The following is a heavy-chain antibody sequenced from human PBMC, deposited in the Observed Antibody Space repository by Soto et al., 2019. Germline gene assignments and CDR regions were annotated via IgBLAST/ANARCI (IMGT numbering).Heavy chain of an antibody. D-gene: IGHD3-3*01. CDR2: ISSSSSTI. V-gene: IGHV3-48*02. CDR1: GFTFSSYS. J-gene: IGHJ6*02. CDR3: ARVGRGRITIFGVPGFGMDV. Sequence: GGSLRLSCAASGFTFSSYSMNWVRQAPGKGLEWVSYISSSSSTIYYADSVKGRFTISRDNAKNSLYLQMNSLRDEDTAVYYCARVGRGRITIFGVPGFGMDVWGQGTTVTVSS.